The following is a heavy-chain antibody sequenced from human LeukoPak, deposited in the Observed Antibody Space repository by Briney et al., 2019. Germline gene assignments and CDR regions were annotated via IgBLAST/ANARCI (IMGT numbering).Heavy chain of an antibody. V-gene: IGHV1-2*02. J-gene: IGHJ3*02. D-gene: IGHD3-10*01. CDR1: GYTFTGYY. Sequence: ASVKVSCKASGYTFTGYYMHWVRQAPGQGLEWMGWINPNSGGTNYAQKFQGRVTMTRDTSISTAYMELSRLRSDDTAVYYCARELWFGEPLDAFDIWGQGKMVTVFS. CDR2: INPNSGGT. CDR3: ARELWFGEPLDAFDI.